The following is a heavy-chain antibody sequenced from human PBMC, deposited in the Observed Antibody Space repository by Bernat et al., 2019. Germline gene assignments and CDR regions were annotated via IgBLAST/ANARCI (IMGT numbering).Heavy chain of an antibody. D-gene: IGHD3-10*01. CDR1: GFTFSSYG. V-gene: IGHV3-30*03. Sequence: QVQLVESGGGVVQPGRSLRLSCAASGFTFSSYGMHWVRQAPGKGLELVAVISYDGSNKNYGDSVKGRFTIYRDNSKNTLYLQMNSLRAEDTAVYYCAVLWFGELTHKYYYYGMDVWGQGTTVTVSS. CDR2: ISYDGSNK. J-gene: IGHJ6*02. CDR3: AVLWFGELTHKYYYYGMDV.